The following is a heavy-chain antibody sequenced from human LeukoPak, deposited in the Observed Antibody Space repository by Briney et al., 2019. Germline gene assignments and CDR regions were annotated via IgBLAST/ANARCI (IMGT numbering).Heavy chain of an antibody. CDR1: GFTFSSYW. CDR3: ARDYAQYGMDV. J-gene: IGHJ6*02. Sequence: GGSLRLSCAASGFTFSSYWMHWVRQAPGKGLVWVSRINSDGSSTSYADSVKGRFTISRDNAKNTLYLQMNSLRAKDTAVYYCARDYAQYGMDVWGQGTTVTVSS. D-gene: IGHD4-17*01. CDR2: INSDGSST. V-gene: IGHV3-74*01.